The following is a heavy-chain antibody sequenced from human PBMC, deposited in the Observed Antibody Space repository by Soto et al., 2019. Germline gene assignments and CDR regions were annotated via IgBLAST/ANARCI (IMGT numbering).Heavy chain of an antibody. V-gene: IGHV3-11*01. CDR2: ISSSGSTI. Sequence: GGSLRLSCAASGFTFSDYYMSWIRQAPGKGLEWVSYISSSGSTIYYADSVKGRFTISRDNAKNSLYLQMNSLRAEDTAVYYCARERNAIWYYAFWSGPHRPFDPWGQGTLVTVSS. CDR1: GFTFSDYY. CDR3: ARERNAIWYYAFWSGPHRPFDP. D-gene: IGHD3-3*01. J-gene: IGHJ5*02.